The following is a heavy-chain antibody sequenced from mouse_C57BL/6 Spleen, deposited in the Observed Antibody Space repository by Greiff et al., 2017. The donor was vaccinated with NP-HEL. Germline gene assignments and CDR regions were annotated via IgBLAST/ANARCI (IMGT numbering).Heavy chain of an antibody. CDR2: ISDGGSYT. D-gene: IGHD1-1*01. CDR3: ARDADYGSSPY. CDR1: GFTFSSYA. Sequence: EVKLEESGGGLVKPGGSLKLSCAASGFTFSSYAMSWVRQTPEKRLEWVATISDGGSYTYYPDNVKGRFTISRDNAKNNLYLQMSHLKSEDTAMYYCARDADYGSSPYWGQGTTLTVSS. J-gene: IGHJ2*01. V-gene: IGHV5-4*01.